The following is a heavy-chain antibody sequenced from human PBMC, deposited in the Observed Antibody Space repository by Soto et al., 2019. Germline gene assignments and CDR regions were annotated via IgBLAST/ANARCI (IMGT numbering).Heavy chain of an antibody. V-gene: IGHV4-38-2*01. D-gene: IGHD3-10*01. J-gene: IGHJ4*02. CDR3: AKKGYYPSGKINLFDS. Sequence: ASETLSLTCAVSGYSINGDYYWGWIRQPPGKGLEWIGSVDHSGRTYYSPSLRSRLTIFIDTSKNQFSLRLTSVTAADTAMYFCAKKGYYPSGKINLFDSWGPGTLVTVSS. CDR2: VDHSGRT. CDR1: GYSINGDYY.